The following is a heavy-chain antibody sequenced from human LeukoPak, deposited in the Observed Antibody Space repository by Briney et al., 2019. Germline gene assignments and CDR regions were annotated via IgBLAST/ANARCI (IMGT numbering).Heavy chain of an antibody. CDR1: GFTVDDYG. CDR3: ARARSTGYYVADY. CDR2: INWNGGST. J-gene: IGHJ4*02. V-gene: IGHV3-20*04. Sequence: GGSLRLSCAASGFTVDDYGMSWVRQAPGKGLEWVSGINWNGGSTGYADSVKGRFTISRDNAKNSLYLQMNSLSAEDTALYYCARARSTGYYVADYWGQGTLVTVSS. D-gene: IGHD3-9*01.